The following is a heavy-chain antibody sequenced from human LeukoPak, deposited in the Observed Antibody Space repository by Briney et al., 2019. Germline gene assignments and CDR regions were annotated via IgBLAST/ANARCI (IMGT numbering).Heavy chain of an antibody. CDR3: ARDIGGWNEYYYMDV. J-gene: IGHJ6*03. CDR1: GFTFSSYS. V-gene: IGHV3-21*01. D-gene: IGHD1-1*01. Sequence: GGSLRLSCAASGFTFSSYSMNWVRQAPGKGLEWVSSISSSSSYIYYADSVKGRFTISRDNAKNSLYLQMNSLRAEDTAVYYCARDIGGWNEYYYMDVWGKGATVTVSS. CDR2: ISSSSSYI.